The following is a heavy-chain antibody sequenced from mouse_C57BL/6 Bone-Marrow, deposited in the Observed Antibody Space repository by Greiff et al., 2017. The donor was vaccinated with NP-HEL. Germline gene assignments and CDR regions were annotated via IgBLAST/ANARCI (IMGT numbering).Heavy chain of an antibody. Sequence: DVKLVESGGGLVQPGGSLKLSCAASGFTFSDYGMAWVRQAPRKGPEWVAFISNLAYSIYYADTVTGRFTISRENAKNTLYLEMSSLRSEDTAMYYCARQGTGNWFAYWGQGTLVTVSA. CDR3: ARQGTGNWFAY. V-gene: IGHV5-15*01. J-gene: IGHJ3*01. D-gene: IGHD4-1*01. CDR2: ISNLAYSI. CDR1: GFTFSDYG.